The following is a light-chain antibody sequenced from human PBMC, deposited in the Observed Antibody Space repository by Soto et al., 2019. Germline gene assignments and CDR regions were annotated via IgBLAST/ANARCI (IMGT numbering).Light chain of an antibody. CDR2: DAS. V-gene: IGKV3-20*01. CDR1: QSVRSER. Sequence: EIVLTQSPDTLSLSPGERATLSCRASQSVRSERLAWYQHKRGQAPRLVIFDASSRATGIPKRFSGSGSGTDFTLTITRLEPEHFAVYFCQQYDVSPITFGLGTRLEIK. J-gene: IGKJ5*01. CDR3: QQYDVSPIT.